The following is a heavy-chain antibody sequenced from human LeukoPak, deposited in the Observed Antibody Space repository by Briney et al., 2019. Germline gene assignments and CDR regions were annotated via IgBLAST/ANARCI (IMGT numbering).Heavy chain of an antibody. CDR1: GFTFTSYS. V-gene: IGHV3-23*01. Sequence: PGGSLRLSCAASGFTFTSYSMNWVRQAPGKGLEWVSTSGGGGSTYYADSVKGRFTISRDNSKNTLYLQVNSLRAEDTAVYYCAKGGKWDVTPLDYWGQGTLVTVSS. CDR3: AKGGKWDVTPLDY. CDR2: SGGGGST. J-gene: IGHJ4*02. D-gene: IGHD1-26*01.